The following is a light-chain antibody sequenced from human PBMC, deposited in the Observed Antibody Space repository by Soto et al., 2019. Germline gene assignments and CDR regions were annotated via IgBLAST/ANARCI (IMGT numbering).Light chain of an antibody. CDR2: DVS. CDR3: SSSTSSRTYV. CDR1: SSDVGGYNY. Sequence: QSALTQPASVSGSPGQSITISCTGTSSDVGGYNYVSWYQQHPGKATKLIIYDVSNRPSGVSNRFSGSKSGNTASLTISGLQAEDDADYFCSSSTSSRTYVFGTGPKLTVL. J-gene: IGLJ1*01. V-gene: IGLV2-14*01.